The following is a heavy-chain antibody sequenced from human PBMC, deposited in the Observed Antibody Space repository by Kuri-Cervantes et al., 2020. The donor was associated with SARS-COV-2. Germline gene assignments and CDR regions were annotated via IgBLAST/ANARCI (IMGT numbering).Heavy chain of an antibody. D-gene: IGHD3-3*01. CDR2: ISYDGSNK. CDR1: GFTFSSYA. Sequence: GGSLRLSCAASGFTFSSYAMHWVRQAPGKGLEWVAVISYDGSNKYYADSVKGRFTISRDNSKNTLYLQMNSLRAEDTAVYYCAREGKTSDFWSGYLEDYMDVWGKGTTVTSP. V-gene: IGHV3-30-3*01. J-gene: IGHJ6*03. CDR3: AREGKTSDFWSGYLEDYMDV.